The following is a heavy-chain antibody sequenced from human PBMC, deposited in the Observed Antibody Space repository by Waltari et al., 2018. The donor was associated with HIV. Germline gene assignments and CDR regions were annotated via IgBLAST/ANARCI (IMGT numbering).Heavy chain of an antibody. D-gene: IGHD3-22*01. CDR3: ARDHYYGSSGYYSDY. CDR2: ISGYNGDT. V-gene: IGHV1-18*01. J-gene: IGHJ4*02. Sequence: QVHLVQSGAELRKPGASVTVSCKASGYNFTNYGITWVRQAPGQGREWMGWISGYNGDTKYAQKFRGRVTMTTDTSTSTAYLEMGSLRFDDTAVYYCARDHYYGSSGYYSDYWGQGTLVTVSS. CDR1: GYNFTNYG.